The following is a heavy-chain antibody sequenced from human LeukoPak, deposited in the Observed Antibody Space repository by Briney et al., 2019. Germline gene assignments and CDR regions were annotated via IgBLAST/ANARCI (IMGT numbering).Heavy chain of an antibody. CDR3: ARSPSAFAAFAS. D-gene: IGHD2-15*01. CDR2: INPHTGDT. CDR1: GYTFSAYY. V-gene: IGHV1-2*02. Sequence: GASVKVSCRASGYTFSAYYMNWVRRAPGQGLEWMGWINPHTGDTNYAQHFQGRITMTGDTSTVYMDLSRLRSDDTAVYFCARSPSAFAAFASWGQGTLVTVSS. J-gene: IGHJ5*02.